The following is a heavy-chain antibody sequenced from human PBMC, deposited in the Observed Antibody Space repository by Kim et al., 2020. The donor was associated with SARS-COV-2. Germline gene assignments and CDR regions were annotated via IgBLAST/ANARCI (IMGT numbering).Heavy chain of an antibody. J-gene: IGHJ4*02. CDR2: ISSSGSTI. Sequence: GGSLRLSCAASGFTFSSYEMNWVRQAPGKGLEWVSYISSSGSTIYYADSVKGRFTISRDNAKNSLYLQMNSLRAEDTAVYYCARDDVRITMSHWGQGTLVTVSS. CDR3: ARDDVRITMSH. V-gene: IGHV3-48*03. D-gene: IGHD3-10*02. CDR1: GFTFSSYE.